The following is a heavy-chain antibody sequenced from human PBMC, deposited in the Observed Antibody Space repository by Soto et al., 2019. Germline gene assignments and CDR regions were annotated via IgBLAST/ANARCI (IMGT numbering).Heavy chain of an antibody. J-gene: IGHJ5*02. CDR3: ARGRRVLLWFGELLRGPWFDP. CDR1: GGSFSGYY. V-gene: IGHV4-34*01. Sequence: PSETLSLTCAVYGGSFSGYYWSLIRQPPGKGLECIWEINHSGSTNYNPSLKSRVTISVDTSKNQFSLKLSSVTAADTAVYYCARGRRVLLWFGELLRGPWFDPWGQGTLVTVSS. CDR2: INHSGST. D-gene: IGHD3-10*01.